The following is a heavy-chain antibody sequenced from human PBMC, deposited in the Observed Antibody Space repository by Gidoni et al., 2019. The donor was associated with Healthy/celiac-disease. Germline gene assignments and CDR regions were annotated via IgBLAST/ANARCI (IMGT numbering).Heavy chain of an antibody. J-gene: IGHJ4*02. CDR1: GFTPSSEA. Sequence: EVQLLESGGGVVQPGGSLRPSCAASGFTPSSEAMSWVRQAPGKGLEWVSAISGSGGSTYYADSVKGRFTISRDNSKNTLYLQMNSLRAEDTAVYYCAKLHYSSSLPGGNYFDYWGQGTLVTVSS. CDR2: ISGSGGST. V-gene: IGHV3-23*01. D-gene: IGHD6-6*01. CDR3: AKLHYSSSLPGGNYFDY.